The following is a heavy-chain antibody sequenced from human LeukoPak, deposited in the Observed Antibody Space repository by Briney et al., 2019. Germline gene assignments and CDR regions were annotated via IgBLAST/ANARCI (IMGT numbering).Heavy chain of an antibody. J-gene: IGHJ4*02. CDR2: ISSSGSTI. V-gene: IGHV3-48*03. D-gene: IGHD3-3*01. CDR1: GFTFSSYE. CDR3: ARVPRILEWFPDY. Sequence: PGGSLRLSCAASGFTFSSYEMNWVRQAPGKGLEWVSYISSSGSTIYYADSVKGRLTISRDNAKNSLYLQMNSLRAEDTAVYYCARVPRILEWFPDYWGQGTLVTVSS.